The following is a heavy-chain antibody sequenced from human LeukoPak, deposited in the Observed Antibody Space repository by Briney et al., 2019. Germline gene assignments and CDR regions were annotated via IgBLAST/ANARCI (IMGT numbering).Heavy chain of an antibody. CDR3: AKSSDQLLSYFDY. D-gene: IGHD2-2*01. V-gene: IGHV3-23*01. CDR2: ISGSGGST. J-gene: IGHJ4*02. CDR1: GFTVSSNY. Sequence: PGGSLRLSCAASGFTVSSNYMSWVRQAPGKGLEWVSVISGSGGSTYYADSVKGRFIISRDNSKNTLYLQMNSLRAEDTAVYYCAKSSDQLLSYFDYWGQGTLVTVSS.